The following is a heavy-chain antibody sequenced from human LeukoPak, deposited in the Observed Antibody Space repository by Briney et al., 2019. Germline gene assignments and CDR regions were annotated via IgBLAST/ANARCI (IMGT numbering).Heavy chain of an antibody. CDR3: ARDRGGSFDY. V-gene: IGHV4-59*01. CDR1: GASIKNYY. J-gene: IGHJ4*02. D-gene: IGHD3-16*01. CDR2: IYYSGST. Sequence: SETLSLTCTVSGASIKNYYWSWIRQPPGKGQEWIGYIYYSGSTNYNPSLKSRVTISVDTSKNQFSLKLSSVTAADTAVYYCARDRGGSFDYWGQGTLVTVSS.